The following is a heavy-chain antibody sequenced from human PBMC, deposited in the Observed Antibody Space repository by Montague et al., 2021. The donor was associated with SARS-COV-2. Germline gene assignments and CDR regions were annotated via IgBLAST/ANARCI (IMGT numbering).Heavy chain of an antibody. CDR3: ARGRQHFNMIVVVMTGGEYYFDY. CDR2: INHRGTS. Sequence: SETLSLTYAVYGGSFSYYFWPLIRQPPGKALERIGEINHRGTSNYNPSLKTRVSTSVHTSKNQFSLYLGSVTAADTSVYYCARGRQHFNMIVVVMTGGEYYFDYWGPLTLVT. CDR1: GGSFSYYF. V-gene: IGHV4-34*01. J-gene: IGHJ4*02. D-gene: IGHD3-22*01.